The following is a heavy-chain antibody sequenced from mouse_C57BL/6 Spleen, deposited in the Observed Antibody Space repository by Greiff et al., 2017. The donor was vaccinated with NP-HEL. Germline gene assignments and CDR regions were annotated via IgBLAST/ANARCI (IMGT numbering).Heavy chain of an antibody. CDR1: GFSFNTYA. V-gene: IGHV10-1*01. D-gene: IGHD2-3*01. CDR2: IRSKSNNYAT. Sequence: EVKLMESGGGLVQPKGSLKLSCAASGFSFNTYAMNWVRQAPGKGLEWVARIRSKSNNYATYYADSVKDRFTISRDDSESMLYLQMNNLKTEDTAMYYCVRDGYYVTFAYWGQGTLVTVSA. CDR3: VRDGYYVTFAY. J-gene: IGHJ3*01.